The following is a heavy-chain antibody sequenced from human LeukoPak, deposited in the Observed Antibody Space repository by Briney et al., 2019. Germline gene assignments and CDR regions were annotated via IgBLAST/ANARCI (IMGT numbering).Heavy chain of an antibody. D-gene: IGHD1-26*01. V-gene: IGHV1-69*04. J-gene: IGHJ3*02. CDR3: ARVGELLRTGAFDI. Sequence: SVKVSCKASGGTFSSYAISWVRQAPGQGLEWMGRIIPILGIANYAQKFQGRVTITADKSTSTAYMELSSLRSDDTAVYYCARVGELLRTGAFDIWGQGTMVTVSS. CDR2: IIPILGIA. CDR1: GGTFSSYA.